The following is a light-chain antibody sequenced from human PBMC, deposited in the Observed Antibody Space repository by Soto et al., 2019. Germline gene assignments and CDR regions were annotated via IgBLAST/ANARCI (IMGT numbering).Light chain of an antibody. CDR3: QAWDSSTAV. J-gene: IGLJ7*01. CDR2: QDN. V-gene: IGLV3-1*01. Sequence: SYELTQPPSVSVSPGQTASITCSGDKLGHKYACWYQQKPGQSPVLVIYQDNKRPSGIPERFSGSNSGNTATLTISGTQAMVEADYYCQAWDSSTAVFGGGTQLTVL. CDR1: KLGHKY.